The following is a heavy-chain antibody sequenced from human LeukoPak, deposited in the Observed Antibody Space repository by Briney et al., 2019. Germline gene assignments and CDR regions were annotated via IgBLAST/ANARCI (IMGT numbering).Heavy chain of an antibody. V-gene: IGHV4-34*01. D-gene: IGHD3-10*01. CDR1: GGSFSGYY. Sequence: SETLSLTCAVYGGSFSGYYWSWIRQPPRKGLEWIGEINHSGSTNYNPSLKSRVTISVDTSKNQFSLKLSSVTAADTAVYYCTRVEGSGSYYLMFDLWGQGGL. CDR3: TRVEGSGSYYLMFDL. CDR2: INHSGST. J-gene: IGHJ5*02.